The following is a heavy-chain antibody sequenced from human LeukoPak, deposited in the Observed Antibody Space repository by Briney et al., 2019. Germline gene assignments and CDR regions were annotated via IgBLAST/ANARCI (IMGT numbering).Heavy chain of an antibody. CDR2: IYSGGST. Sequence: PGGSLRLSCAASGFTFSGHWMSWVRQAPGKGLEWVSVIYSGGSTKYADSVKARFTISRDNSKNTVYLQMNSLRAEDTAVYYCARATLDNWGQGTLVTVSS. V-gene: IGHV3-53*01. J-gene: IGHJ4*02. CDR3: ARATLDN. CDR1: GFTFSGHW.